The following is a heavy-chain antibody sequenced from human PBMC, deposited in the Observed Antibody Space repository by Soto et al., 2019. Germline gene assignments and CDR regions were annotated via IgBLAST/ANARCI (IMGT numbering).Heavy chain of an antibody. CDR2: IYYSGST. V-gene: IGHV4-31*03. Sequence: SETLCLTCTVSGGSISSGGYYWSWIRQHPGKGLEWIGYIYYSGSTYYNPSLKSRVTISVDTSKNQFSLKLSSVTAADTAVYYCAKYRLHWALQHWGQGIQVTVSS. D-gene: IGHD2-8*02. CDR1: GGSISSGGYY. CDR3: AKYRLHWALQH. J-gene: IGHJ1*01.